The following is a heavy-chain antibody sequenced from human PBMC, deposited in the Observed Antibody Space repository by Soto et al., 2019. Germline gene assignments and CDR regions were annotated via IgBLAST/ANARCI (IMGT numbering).Heavy chain of an antibody. CDR1: EFTIRNAG. CDR2: IKSKIDDETT. V-gene: IGHV3-15*01. CDR3: TTVEVPAGTNGLRYYYYYMDV. Sequence: FQRHSCKGSEFTIRNAGMSCVSKAPGKGLEWVGRIKSKIDDETTEYAAPVKGRFTISRDDSKNTLYLQMNSLKTEDTAMYYCTTVEVPAGTNGLRYYYYYMDVWGKGTTVTVSS. J-gene: IGHJ6*03. D-gene: IGHD6-13*01.